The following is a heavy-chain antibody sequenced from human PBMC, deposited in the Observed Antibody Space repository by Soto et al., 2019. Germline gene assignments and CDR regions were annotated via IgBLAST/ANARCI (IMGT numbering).Heavy chain of an antibody. CDR1: GFTFSSYG. Sequence: EVQLLESGGGLVQPGGSLRLSCAASGFTFSSYGMSWVRQAPGKGLEWVSAISGNGGATFYADSVKGRGTISRDNSKNTLYLQMNSLRAEDTAVYYCARVTPSSDIWGQGTLVTVSS. J-gene: IGHJ4*02. CDR2: ISGNGGAT. CDR3: ARVTPSSDI. V-gene: IGHV3-23*01.